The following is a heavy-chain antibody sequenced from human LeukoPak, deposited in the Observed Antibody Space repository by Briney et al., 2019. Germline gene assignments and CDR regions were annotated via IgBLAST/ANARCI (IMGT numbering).Heavy chain of an antibody. V-gene: IGHV4-30-4*08. Sequence: SETLSLTCTVSGGSISSGDYYWSWIRHPPGKGLEWIGYIYYSGSTYYNPSLESRVTISVDTSKNQFSLKLSSVTAADTAVYYCAREDGSTSCYTLWGQGTLVTVSS. CDR2: IYYSGST. CDR3: AREDGSTSCYTL. J-gene: IGHJ4*02. D-gene: IGHD2-2*02. CDR1: GGSISSGDYY.